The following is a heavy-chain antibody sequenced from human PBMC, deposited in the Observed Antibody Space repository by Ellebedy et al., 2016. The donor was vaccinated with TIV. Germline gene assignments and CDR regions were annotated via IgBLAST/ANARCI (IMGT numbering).Heavy chain of an antibody. CDR2: IYTSGST. Sequence: SETLSLXXTVSGGSISSYYWSWIRQPAGKGLEWIGRIYTSGSTNYNPSLKSRVTISVDMSKNQFSLKLSSVTAADTAVYYCARDLYDSSHNFDYWGQGTLVTVSS. D-gene: IGHD3-22*01. CDR1: GGSISSYY. CDR3: ARDLYDSSHNFDY. V-gene: IGHV4-4*07. J-gene: IGHJ4*02.